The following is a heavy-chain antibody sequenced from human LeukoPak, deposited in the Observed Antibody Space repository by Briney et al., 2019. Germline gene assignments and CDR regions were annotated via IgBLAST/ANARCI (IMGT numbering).Heavy chain of an antibody. Sequence: ASVKVSCKASGYTFTGYYMHWVRQAPGQGLEWMGWISSNTGDTVYAQNVQGRVTMTTDTSTSTAYMDLTSLKSDDTALYYCARDVSRGYMDYWGQGTLVTVSS. J-gene: IGHJ4*02. CDR3: ARDVSRGYMDY. CDR1: GYTFTGYY. CDR2: ISSNTGDT. V-gene: IGHV1-18*04.